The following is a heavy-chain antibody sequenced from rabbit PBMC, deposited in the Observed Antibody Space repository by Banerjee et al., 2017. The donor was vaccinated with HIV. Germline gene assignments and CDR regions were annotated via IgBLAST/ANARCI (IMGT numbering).Heavy chain of an antibody. CDR3: ARDSGTSFSSYGMDL. V-gene: IGHV1S40*01. CDR1: GFSFTYIDY. Sequence: QSLEESGGDLVKPGASLTLTCTASGFSFTYIDYLCWVRQPPGKGPEWIACVAAGVSFTSYYATWAKGRFTISKTSSTTVTLQMTSLTAGDTATYFCARDSGTSFSSYGMDLRGQGTLVTVS. D-gene: IGHD8-1*01. J-gene: IGHJ6*01. CDR2: VAAGVSFTS.